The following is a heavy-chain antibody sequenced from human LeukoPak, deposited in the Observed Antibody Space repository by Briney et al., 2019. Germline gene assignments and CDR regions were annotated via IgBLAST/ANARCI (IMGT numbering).Heavy chain of an antibody. D-gene: IGHD6-13*01. V-gene: IGHV3-49*04. CDR2: IRSKAYGGTT. CDR3: ARDDIGISAVGAY. J-gene: IGHJ4*02. CDR1: GFTFGDYA. Sequence: GGSLRLSCTASGFTFGDYAMSWVRQAPGKGLEWVGFIRSKAYGGTTEYAASVKGRFTISRDDSKSIAYLQMNSLKTEDTAVYYCARDDIGISAVGAYWGQGTLVTVSS.